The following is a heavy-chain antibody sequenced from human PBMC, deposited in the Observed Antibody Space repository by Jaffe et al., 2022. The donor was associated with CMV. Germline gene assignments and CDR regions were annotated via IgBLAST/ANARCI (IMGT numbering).Heavy chain of an antibody. CDR1: GYSFTSYW. J-gene: IGHJ5*02. CDR3: ARSPIRGVIHPRYNWFDP. D-gene: IGHD3-10*01. CDR2: IYPGDSDT. Sequence: EVQLVQSGAEVKKPGESLKISCKGSGYSFTSYWIGWVRQMPGKGLEWMGIIYPGDSDTRYSPSFQGQVTISADKSISTAYLQWSSLKASDTAMYYCARSPIRGVIHPRYNWFDPWGQGTLVTVSS. V-gene: IGHV5-51*01.